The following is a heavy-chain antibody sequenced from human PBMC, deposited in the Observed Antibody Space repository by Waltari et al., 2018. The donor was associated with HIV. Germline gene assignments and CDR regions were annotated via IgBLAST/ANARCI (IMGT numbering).Heavy chain of an antibody. CDR1: GFTFSSYW. V-gene: IGHV3-7*01. CDR3: ARDPVDY. CDR2: IKEEGSGK. Sequence: EVQLVESGGDLVQPGGSLRLSCAASGFTFSSYWMSWVRQAPGKGLGGVASIKEEGSGKYYVDSVKGRFTISRDNAKNSLYLQMNSLRAEDTAVYYCARDPVDYWGQGTLVTVSS. J-gene: IGHJ4*02.